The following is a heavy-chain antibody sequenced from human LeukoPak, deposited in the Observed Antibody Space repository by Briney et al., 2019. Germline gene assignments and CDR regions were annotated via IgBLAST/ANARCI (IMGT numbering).Heavy chain of an antibody. CDR2: ISYTVTS. CDR3: ARVGDWNDLVY. V-gene: IGHV4-59*01. D-gene: IGHD1-1*01. Sequence: LSETVSLTCTVSGGSISTYYWSWIRQPPGKGLEWIGYISYTVTSNYNPSLKSRVTISVDTSKNQFSLKLSSVTAADAAVYYCARVGDWNDLVYWG. J-gene: IGHJ4*01. CDR1: GGSISTYY.